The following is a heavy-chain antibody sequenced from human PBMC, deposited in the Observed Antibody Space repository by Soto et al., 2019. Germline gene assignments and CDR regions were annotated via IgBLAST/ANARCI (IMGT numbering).Heavy chain of an antibody. V-gene: IGHV3-30*18. D-gene: IGHD4-4*01. CDR3: AKDSWPARWHTPVDY. Sequence: PGGSLRLSCAASGFTFSSYGMHWVRQAPGKGLEWVAVISYDGSNKYYADSVKGRFTISRDNSKNTLYLQMNRLRAEDTAVYYCAKDSWPARWHTPVDYWGQGTLVTVSS. J-gene: IGHJ4*02. CDR2: ISYDGSNK. CDR1: GFTFSSYG.